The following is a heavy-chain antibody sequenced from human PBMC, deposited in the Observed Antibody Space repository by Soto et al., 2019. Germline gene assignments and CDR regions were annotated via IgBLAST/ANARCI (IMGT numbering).Heavy chain of an antibody. Sequence: AAVEGSCKASWYTFSGFFFHWGRQAPGLGLEWMGWINPNSGDTNYAQKFQGRVTMTRDTSISTAYMDLSRLSSDDTAVYYCARVKNYYDRSGPFDYWGQGTLVTVSS. CDR2: INPNSGDT. V-gene: IGHV1-2*02. D-gene: IGHD3-22*01. CDR1: WYTFSGFF. J-gene: IGHJ4*02. CDR3: ARVKNYYDRSGPFDY.